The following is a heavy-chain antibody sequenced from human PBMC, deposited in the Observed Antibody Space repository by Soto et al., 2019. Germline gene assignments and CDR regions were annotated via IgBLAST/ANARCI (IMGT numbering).Heavy chain of an antibody. CDR2: IYYSGRT. Sequence: QLQLKESGPGLVKPSETLSLTCTVSGGSIRRSSYYWGGIRQPPGKGLEWMGSIYYSGRTYYNPTLKRGVTLSVATSKNQYSLKLSSVTAVDTAVYYCARRPTYYDFWSGEDAFDIWGQGNLVTVSS. CDR3: ARRPTYYDFWSGEDAFDI. D-gene: IGHD3-3*01. J-gene: IGHJ3*02. CDR1: GGSIRRSSYY. V-gene: IGHV4-39*01.